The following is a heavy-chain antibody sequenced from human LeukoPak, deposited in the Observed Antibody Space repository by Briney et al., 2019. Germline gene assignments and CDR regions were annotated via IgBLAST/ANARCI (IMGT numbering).Heavy chain of an antibody. J-gene: IGHJ5*02. CDR3: ARHRARFDP. Sequence: PSETLSLTCTVSGGSISSYYWSWIRQPPGKGLEWIGYIYTSGSTNYNPSLKSRVTISVDTSKNQFFLKLSSVTAADTAVYYCARHRARFDPWGQGTLVTVSS. CDR2: IYTSGST. CDR1: GGSISSYY. V-gene: IGHV4-4*09.